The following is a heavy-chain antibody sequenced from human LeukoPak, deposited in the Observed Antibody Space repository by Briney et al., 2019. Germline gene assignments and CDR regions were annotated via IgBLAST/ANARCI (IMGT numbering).Heavy chain of an antibody. CDR3: ARPVSSSYYDFWSGYLDYYYYMDV. D-gene: IGHD3-3*01. V-gene: IGHV4-39*01. J-gene: IGHJ6*03. CDR1: GGSISSSSYY. Sequence: PSETLFLTCTVSGGSISSSSYYWGWIRQPPGKGLEWIGSIYYSGSTYYNPSLKSRVTISVDTSKNQFSLKLSSVTAADTAVYYCARPVSSSYYDFWSGYLDYYYYMDVWGKGTTVTVSS. CDR2: IYYSGST.